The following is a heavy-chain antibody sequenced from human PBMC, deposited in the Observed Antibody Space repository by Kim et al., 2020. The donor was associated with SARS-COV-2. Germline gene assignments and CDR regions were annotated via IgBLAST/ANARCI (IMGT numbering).Heavy chain of an antibody. V-gene: IGHV4-39*01. D-gene: IGHD6-13*01. J-gene: IGHJ4*02. Sequence: YYNPSLKSRVTISVDTSKNQFSLKLSSVTAADTAVYYCAYIAAAGTYFDYWGQGTLVTVSS. CDR3: AYIAAAGTYFDY.